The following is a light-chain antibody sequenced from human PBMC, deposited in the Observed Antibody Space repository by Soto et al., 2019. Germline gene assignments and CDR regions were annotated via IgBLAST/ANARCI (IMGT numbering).Light chain of an antibody. CDR2: GAS. J-gene: IGKJ5*01. V-gene: IGKV3-20*01. CDR1: QTGSSNY. Sequence: EIILTQSPDTLSLSPGERATLSCRASQTGSSNYLAWCQQRPGQAPRLLIYGASTRAAGIPDRFSGSGSGTDFTLTITRLEPEDSAVYFCQQYTGPPTTFGQGTRLEIK. CDR3: QQYTGPPTT.